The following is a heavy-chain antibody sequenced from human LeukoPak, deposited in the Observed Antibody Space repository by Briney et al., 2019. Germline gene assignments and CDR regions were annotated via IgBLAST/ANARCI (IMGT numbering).Heavy chain of an antibody. CDR1: GGSISSGSYY. V-gene: IGHV4-61*02. CDR3: ARGPWGAAAGTWGYYYMDV. CDR2: ICTSGST. D-gene: IGHD6-13*01. J-gene: IGHJ6*03. Sequence: SETLSLTCTVSGGSISSGSYYWSWIRQPAGKGLEWIGRICTSGSTNYNPSLKSRVTISVDTSKNQFSLKLSSVTAADTAVYYCARGPWGAAAGTWGYYYMDVWGKGTTVTVSS.